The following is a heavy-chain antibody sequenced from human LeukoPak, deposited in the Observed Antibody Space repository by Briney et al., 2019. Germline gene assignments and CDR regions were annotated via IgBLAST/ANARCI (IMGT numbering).Heavy chain of an antibody. CDR2: IYPGDSDT. CDR1: GYSFTSYW. V-gene: IGHV5-51*01. J-gene: IGHJ4*02. CDR3: VRHLGVGYYDILTGFYDY. Sequence: PGESLKISCKGSGYSFTSYWIGWVRQMPGKGLEWMGIIYPGDSDTRYSPSFQGQVTISADKSISTAYLQWSSVKASDTAMYYCVRHLGVGYYDILTGFYDYGGQGTLVTVSS. D-gene: IGHD3-9*01.